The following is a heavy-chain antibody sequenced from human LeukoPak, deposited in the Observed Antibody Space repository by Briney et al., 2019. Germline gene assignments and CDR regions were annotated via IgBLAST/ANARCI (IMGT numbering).Heavy chain of an antibody. J-gene: IGHJ4*02. D-gene: IGHD1-26*01. CDR1: GFTFSSYA. CDR2: ISYDGSNK. Sequence: GGSLRLSCAASGFTFSSYAMHWVRQAPGKGLEWVAVISYDGSNKYYADSVKGRFTISRDNSKNTLYLQMNSLRAEDTALYFCAKKAQYNGNYPLDYWGQGTLVTVSS. CDR3: AKKAQYNGNYPLDY. V-gene: IGHV3-30-3*02.